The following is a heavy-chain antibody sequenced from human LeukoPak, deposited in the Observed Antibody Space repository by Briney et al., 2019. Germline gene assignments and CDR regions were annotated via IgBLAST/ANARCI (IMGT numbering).Heavy chain of an antibody. CDR1: GGSFSGYY. CDR2: INHSGST. CDR3: ASSDLEYALDY. J-gene: IGHJ4*02. D-gene: IGHD2-8*01. V-gene: IGHV4-34*01. Sequence: PSETLSLTCAVYGGSFSGYYWSWIRQPPGKGLEWIGEINHSGSTNYNPSLKSRVTISVDTSKNQSSLKLSSVTAADTAVYYCASSDLEYALDYWGQGTLVTVSS.